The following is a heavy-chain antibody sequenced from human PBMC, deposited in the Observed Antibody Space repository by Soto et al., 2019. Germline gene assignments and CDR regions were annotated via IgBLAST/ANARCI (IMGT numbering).Heavy chain of an antibody. CDR3: ARHRRAGYSSSWYHNWFDP. V-gene: IGHV5-51*01. J-gene: IGHJ5*02. CDR2: IYPGDSDT. CDR1: GYSFTSYW. Sequence: GESLKISCKGSGYSFTSYWIGWVRQMPGKGLEWMGIIYPGDSDTRYSPSFQGQVTISADKSISTAYLQWSSLKASDTAMYYCARHRRAGYSSSWYHNWFDPWGQGTLVTVSS. D-gene: IGHD6-13*01.